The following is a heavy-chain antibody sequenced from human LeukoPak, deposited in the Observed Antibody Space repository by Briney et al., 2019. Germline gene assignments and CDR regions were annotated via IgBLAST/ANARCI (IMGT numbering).Heavy chain of an antibody. Sequence: SETLSLTCTVSGYSISSGYYWGWIRQPPGKGLEWIGSIYHSGSTYYNPSLKSRVTISVDTSKNQFSLKLSSVTAADTAVYYCARAYDYSNTLMFDPWGQGTLVTVSS. CDR1: GYSISSGYY. CDR3: ARAYDYSNTLMFDP. V-gene: IGHV4-38-2*02. J-gene: IGHJ5*02. D-gene: IGHD4-11*01. CDR2: IYHSGST.